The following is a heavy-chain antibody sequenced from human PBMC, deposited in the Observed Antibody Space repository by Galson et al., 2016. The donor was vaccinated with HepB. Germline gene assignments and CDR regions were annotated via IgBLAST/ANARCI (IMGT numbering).Heavy chain of an antibody. CDR2: ISGSGYII. D-gene: IGHD5-12*01. Sequence: SLRLSCAASGFTFKSHKMQWVRQAPGKGLEWLSDISGSGYIIQYADSVKGRFTTSRDNAKNSLFLQMNSLRDEDTAVYYCAREGAYSGNDFGGGFDFWGQGTLVTVSS. CDR1: GFTFKSHK. V-gene: IGHV3-48*02. J-gene: IGHJ4*02. CDR3: AREGAYSGNDFGGGFDF.